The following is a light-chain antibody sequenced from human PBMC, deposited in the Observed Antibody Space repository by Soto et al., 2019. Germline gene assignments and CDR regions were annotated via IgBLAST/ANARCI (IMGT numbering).Light chain of an antibody. J-gene: IGKJ1*01. Sequence: DIQVTQSPPSLSASVGDKVTITCRASRDIDNSLAWYPQVPGKAPKLLIYAASTLQSGVPSRFRGSGSGTSFILTITSLQPEDVATYYCQKYNKAPWIFGQGTKVDIK. CDR3: QKYNKAPWI. CDR1: RDIDNS. V-gene: IGKV1-27*01. CDR2: AAS.